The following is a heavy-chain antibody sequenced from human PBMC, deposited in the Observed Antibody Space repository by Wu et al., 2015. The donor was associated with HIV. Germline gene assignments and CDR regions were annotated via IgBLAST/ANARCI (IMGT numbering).Heavy chain of an antibody. CDR3: ARDLAVAARGYYMDV. Sequence: QVHLVQFGGEVKKPGSSVKVSCKASGYTFTSYGISWVRQAPGQGLEWMGWISAYNGNTNYAQKLQGRVTMTTDTSTSTAYMELRSLRSDDTAVYYCARDLAVAARGYYMDVWGKGTTVTVSS. D-gene: IGHD6-19*01. V-gene: IGHV1-18*01. CDR1: GYTFTSYG. CDR2: ISAYNGNT. J-gene: IGHJ6*03.